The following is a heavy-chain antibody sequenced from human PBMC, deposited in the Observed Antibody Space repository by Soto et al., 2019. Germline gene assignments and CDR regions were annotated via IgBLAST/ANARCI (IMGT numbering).Heavy chain of an antibody. J-gene: IGHJ4*02. CDR1: GGSISSYY. CDR2: IYYSGST. V-gene: IGHV4-59*01. Sequence: SETLSLTCTVSGGSISSYYWSWIRQPPGKGLEWIGYIYYSGSTNYNPSLKSRVTISVDTSKNQFSLKLSSVTAADTAVYYCARSLDYVWGSYFFFDYWGQGTLVTVSS. D-gene: IGHD3-16*01. CDR3: ARSLDYVWGSYFFFDY.